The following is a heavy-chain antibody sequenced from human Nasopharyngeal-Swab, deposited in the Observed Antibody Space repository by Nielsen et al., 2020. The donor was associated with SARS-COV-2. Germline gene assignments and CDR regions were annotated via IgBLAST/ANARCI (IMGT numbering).Heavy chain of an antibody. CDR3: ARAAILFGMDV. CDR2: IIPILGIA. Sequence: VRQAPGQGLEWMGRIIPILGIANYAQKFQGRVTITADKSTSTAYMELSSLRSEDTAAYYCARAAILFGMDVWGQGTTVTVSS. D-gene: IGHD3-3*01. V-gene: IGHV1-69*04. J-gene: IGHJ6*02.